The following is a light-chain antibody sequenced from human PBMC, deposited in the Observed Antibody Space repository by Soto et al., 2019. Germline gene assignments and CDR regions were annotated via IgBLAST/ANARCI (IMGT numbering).Light chain of an antibody. Sequence: DVQLIQSPSTLSASIGDSVTITCRVSQAIRDWVAWYQKKPGKAPKLLIYDATSSDSGVPSRFSGSGSETEFTLTISGIHPDDFASYYCQQYASYSKTFGQGTRVEL. V-gene: IGKV1-5*01. CDR3: QQYASYSKT. CDR1: QAIRDW. J-gene: IGKJ1*01. CDR2: DAT.